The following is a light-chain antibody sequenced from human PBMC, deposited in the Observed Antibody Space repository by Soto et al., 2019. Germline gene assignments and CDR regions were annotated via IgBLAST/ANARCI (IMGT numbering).Light chain of an antibody. CDR3: CSYAGSSTFYV. V-gene: IGLV2-23*02. CDR2: EVT. Sequence: QSALTQPASVSGSPGQSITISCTGTSSVVGSYNLVSWYQQHPGKAPKLMIYEVTKWPSGVSNRFSGSKSGNTASLTISGLQAEDEADYYCCSYAGSSTFYVFGTGTKLTVL. CDR1: SSVVGSYNL. J-gene: IGLJ1*01.